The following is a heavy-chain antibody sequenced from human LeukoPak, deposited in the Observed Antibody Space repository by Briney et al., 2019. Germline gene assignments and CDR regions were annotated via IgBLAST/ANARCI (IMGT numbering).Heavy chain of an antibody. D-gene: IGHD3-9*01. V-gene: IGHV3-48*02. CDR3: ARGALRYTDY. CDR1: GFTFSSYT. J-gene: IGHJ4*02. Sequence: PGGSLRLSCAASGFTFSSYTMNWVRQAPGKGLEWVSSISSSSSAIYYAASVKGRFTISRDNAKNSLYLQMNSLRDEDTAVYYCARGALRYTDYWGQGTLVTGSS. CDR2: ISSSSSAI.